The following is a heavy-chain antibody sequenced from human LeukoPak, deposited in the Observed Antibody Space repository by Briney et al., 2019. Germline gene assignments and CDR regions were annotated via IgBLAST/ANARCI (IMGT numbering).Heavy chain of an antibody. CDR3: ASRYCSSTSCYYKY. V-gene: IGHV4-59*01. Sequence: PSETLSLTCTVSGDSISSYYWSWIRQPPGKGLEWIGYIYYSGSTNYNPSLKSRVTISVDTSKNQFSLKLSSVTAADTAVYYCASRYCSSTSCYYKYWGQGTLVTVSS. CDR1: GDSISSYY. CDR2: IYYSGST. D-gene: IGHD2-2*01. J-gene: IGHJ4*02.